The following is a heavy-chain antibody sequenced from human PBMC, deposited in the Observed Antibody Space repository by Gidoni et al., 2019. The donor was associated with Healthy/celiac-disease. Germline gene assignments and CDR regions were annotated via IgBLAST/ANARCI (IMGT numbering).Heavy chain of an antibody. CDR3: ARVHSGYYYDY. Sequence: QLQLQESGSGLVKPSQTLSLTCAVSGGSISGGGYSWSGLRQPPGKGREWIGYIYHSGSTYYNPSLKSRVAISVDRSKNQFSLKLSSVTAADTAVYYCARVHSGYYYDYWGQGTLVTVSS. CDR2: IYHSGST. D-gene: IGHD3-22*01. CDR1: GGSISGGGYS. J-gene: IGHJ4*02. V-gene: IGHV4-30-2*01.